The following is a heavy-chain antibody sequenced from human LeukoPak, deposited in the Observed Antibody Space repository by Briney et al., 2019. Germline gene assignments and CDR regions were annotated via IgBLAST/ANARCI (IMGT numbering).Heavy chain of an antibody. CDR2: ISSSSSYT. CDR3: ATPVGAYYYDSSGYYVY. J-gene: IGHJ4*02. CDR1: GFTLSNYW. D-gene: IGHD3-22*01. Sequence: GGSLRLSCAGAGFTLSNYWMSWVRQAPGKGLEWVSYISSSSSYTNYADSVKGRFTISRDNAKNSLYLQMNSLRAEDTAVYYCATPVGAYYYDSSGYYVYWGQGTLVTVSS. V-gene: IGHV3-11*03.